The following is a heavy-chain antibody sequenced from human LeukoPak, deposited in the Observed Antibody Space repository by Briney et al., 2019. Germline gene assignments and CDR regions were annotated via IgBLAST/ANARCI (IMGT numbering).Heavy chain of an antibody. D-gene: IGHD4-17*01. Sequence: GGSLRLSCAASGFTFSSYGMHWVRQAPGKGLEWVAFIRYDGSNKYYADSVKGRLTISRDNSKNTLYLQMNSLRAEDTAVYYCAKDSGPTVTTYYFDYWGQGTLVTVSS. V-gene: IGHV3-30*02. CDR1: GFTFSSYG. CDR3: AKDSGPTVTTYYFDY. J-gene: IGHJ4*02. CDR2: IRYDGSNK.